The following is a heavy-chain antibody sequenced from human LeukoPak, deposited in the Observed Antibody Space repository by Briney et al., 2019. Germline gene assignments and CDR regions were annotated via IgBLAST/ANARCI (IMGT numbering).Heavy chain of an antibody. Sequence: GASVKLSCKASGYTFTGYYMHGVRQAPGQGLEWMGRINPNSGGTNYAQKFQGRVTMTRDTSISTAYMELSSLRADDTAVYYCARDLVSRRKYYYDSSGYQVWGQGTLVTVSS. CDR2: INPNSGGT. V-gene: IGHV1-2*06. D-gene: IGHD3-22*01. CDR1: GYTFTGYY. J-gene: IGHJ4*02. CDR3: ARDLVSRRKYYYDSSGYQV.